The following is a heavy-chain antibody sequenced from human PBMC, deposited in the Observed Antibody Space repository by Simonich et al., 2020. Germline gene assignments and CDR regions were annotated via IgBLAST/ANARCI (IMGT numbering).Heavy chain of an antibody. D-gene: IGHD2-21*01. J-gene: IGHJ3*02. CDR1: GYTFTGYY. Sequence: QVQLVQSGAEVKKPGASVKVSCKASGYTFTGYYMHWVRQAPGQGLEWMGWINPNSGGKNYAQEVQGRGTMTRDTSISTAYMELSRLRSDDTAVYYCARNGLVGILKAFDIWGQGTMVTVSS. V-gene: IGHV1-2*02. CDR3: ARNGLVGILKAFDI. CDR2: INPNSGGK.